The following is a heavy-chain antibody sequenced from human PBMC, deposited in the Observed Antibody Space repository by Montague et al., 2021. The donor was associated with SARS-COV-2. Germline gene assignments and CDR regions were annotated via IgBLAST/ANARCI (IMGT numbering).Heavy chain of an antibody. CDR2: TYYRSKWYN. J-gene: IGHJ4*02. V-gene: IGHV6-1*01. CDR1: GDSVANHRAA. Sequence: CAISGDSVANHRAAWDWLRQSPSKGLEWLGRTYYRSKWYNNYALALKXXITINPETSENQFSLQLNSVAPEDTAIYYCARDRTTTAAAGDGFDYWGQGTLVTVSS. D-gene: IGHD6-13*01. CDR3: ARDRTTTAAAGDGFDY.